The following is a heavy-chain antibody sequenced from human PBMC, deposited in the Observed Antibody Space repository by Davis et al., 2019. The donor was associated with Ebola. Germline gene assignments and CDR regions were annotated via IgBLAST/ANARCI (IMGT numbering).Heavy chain of an antibody. CDR2: TYYNSKWYN. D-gene: IGHD3-10*01. V-gene: IGHV6-1*01. CDR1: GDSVSSGG. J-gene: IGHJ6*04. Sequence: HSQTLSLTCAISGDSVSSGGWSWIRQSPSRGLEWLGRTYYNSKWYNDYAVSVKSRITINPGTSKNQFSLQLSSVTPEDMGLYYCARGWFRGSMDVWGEGTTVTVSS. CDR3: ARGWFRGSMDV.